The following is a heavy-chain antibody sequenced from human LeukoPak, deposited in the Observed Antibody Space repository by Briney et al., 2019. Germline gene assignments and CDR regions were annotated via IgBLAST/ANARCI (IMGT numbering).Heavy chain of an antibody. CDR1: GFTFSSYA. CDR2: ISYDGSNK. V-gene: IGHV3-30-3*01. J-gene: IGHJ4*02. D-gene: IGHD2-2*01. CDR3: ARDEAVVPAAPDY. Sequence: GGSLRLSCAAFGFTFSSYAMHWVRQAPGKGLEWVAVISYDGSNKYYADSVKGRFTISRDNSKNTLYLQMNSLRAEDTAVYYCARDEAVVPAAPDYWGQGTLVTVPS.